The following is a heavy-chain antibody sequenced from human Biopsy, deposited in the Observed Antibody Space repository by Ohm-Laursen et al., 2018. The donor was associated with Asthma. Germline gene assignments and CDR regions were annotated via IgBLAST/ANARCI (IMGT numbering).Heavy chain of an antibody. J-gene: IGHJ5*02. CDR2: ISASGVRT. CDR1: GFTFPNYV. V-gene: IGHV3-23*01. CDR3: AKITTDRQKANNWFDP. Sequence: SLRLSCTASGFTFPNYVMHWVRQAPGKGLEWVSSISASGVRTFYADSVKGRFTVSRDSSRNTLYLQLSTLRVEDTAVYFCAKITTDRQKANNWFDPWGQGTLVTVSS. D-gene: IGHD3-22*01.